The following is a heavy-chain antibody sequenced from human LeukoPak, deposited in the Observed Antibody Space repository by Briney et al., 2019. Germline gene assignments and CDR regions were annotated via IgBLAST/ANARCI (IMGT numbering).Heavy chain of an antibody. CDR2: IIPIFGTA. CDR3: ARGQTFDYYDSSGYYY. Sequence: VASVKVSCKASGGTFSSYAISWVRQAPGQGLEWMGRIIPIFGTANYAQKFQGRVTITTDESTSTAYMELSSLRSEDTAVYYCARGQTFDYYDSSGYYYWGQGTLVTVSS. CDR1: GGTFSSYA. J-gene: IGHJ4*02. V-gene: IGHV1-69*05. D-gene: IGHD3-22*01.